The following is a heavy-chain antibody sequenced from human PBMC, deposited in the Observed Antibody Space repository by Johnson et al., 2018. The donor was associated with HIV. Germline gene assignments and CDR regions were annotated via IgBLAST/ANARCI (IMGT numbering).Heavy chain of an antibody. CDR1: GFTFDDYA. CDR3: ARAVRVGATTNSAFDF. Sequence: LVESGGGLVKPGGSLRLSCAASGFTFDDYAMHWVRQAPGKGLEWVSGISWNSGFRGYGDSVKGRLTIFRDNSKNSLYLQMNSLRAEETALYYCARAVRVGATTNSAFDFWGEGTMVTVSS. D-gene: IGHD1-26*01. J-gene: IGHJ3*01. CDR2: ISWNSGFR. V-gene: IGHV3-9*01.